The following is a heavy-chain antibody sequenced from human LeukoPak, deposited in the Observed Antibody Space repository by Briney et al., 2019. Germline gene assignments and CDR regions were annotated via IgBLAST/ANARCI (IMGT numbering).Heavy chain of an antibody. CDR3: AEARYFDWLTSDY. D-gene: IGHD3-9*01. Sequence: GGSLRLSCAASGFTFSSYGMHWVRQAPGKGLEWVAFIRYDGSNKYYADSVKGRFTISRDNSKNTLYLQMNSLRAEDTAVYYCAEARYFDWLTSDYCGQGTVVTVSS. V-gene: IGHV3-30*02. CDR2: IRYDGSNK. CDR1: GFTFSSYG. J-gene: IGHJ4*02.